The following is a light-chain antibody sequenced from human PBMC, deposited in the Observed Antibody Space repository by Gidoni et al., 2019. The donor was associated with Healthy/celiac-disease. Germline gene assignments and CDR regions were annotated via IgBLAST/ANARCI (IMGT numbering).Light chain of an antibody. V-gene: IGKV3-11*01. CDR1: QSVSSY. CDR2: DAS. J-gene: IGKJ1*01. CDR3: QQRSNWPWT. Sequence: EIVLTQSPATLSLSPGERATLTCRASQSVSSYLAWYKQKPGQAPRLLIYDASTRATGIPARFSGSGSGTDFTLTISSLEPEDFAVYYCQQRSNWPWTFGQXTKVEIK.